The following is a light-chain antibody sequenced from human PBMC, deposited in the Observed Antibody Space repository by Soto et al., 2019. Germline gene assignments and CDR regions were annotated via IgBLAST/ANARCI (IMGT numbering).Light chain of an antibody. CDR3: HQYCTIPRT. V-gene: IGKV4-1*01. J-gene: IGKJ1*01. CDR2: WAS. Sequence: DIVVTQSPESLAVSLGERATINCKSTQSVLLSSQNKNCITWYQQKPGQPPKVLIYWASTRNSGVPDRFSGSGAGTDFTLTVRILQAEDVAVYYCHQYCTIPRTFGQGTKVEIK. CDR1: QSVLLSSQNKNC.